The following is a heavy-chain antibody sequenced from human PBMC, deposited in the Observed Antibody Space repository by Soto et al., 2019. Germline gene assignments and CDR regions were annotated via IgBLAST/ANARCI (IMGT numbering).Heavy chain of an antibody. D-gene: IGHD3-9*01. CDR3: TTSKDDILTGYYLDAFDI. CDR1: GFTFSNAW. J-gene: IGHJ3*02. CDR2: IESKPDGGTT. Sequence: GGSLRLSCAASGFTFSNAWMSWVRQAPGKGLEWVGRIESKPDGGTTDYASTVKGRFTITRVDSKNTLYLQMNSLKTEDPAVYYFTTSKDDILTGYYLDAFDIWGQGTMVTVSS. V-gene: IGHV3-15*04.